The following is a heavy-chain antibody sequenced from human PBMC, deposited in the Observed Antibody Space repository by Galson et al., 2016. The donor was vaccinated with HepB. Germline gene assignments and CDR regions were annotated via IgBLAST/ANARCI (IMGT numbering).Heavy chain of an antibody. CDR1: GFTFSTYG. Sequence: SLRLSCAASGFTFSTYGMHWVRQAPGKGLEWVAVISYDGSNKYYADSVKGRFTISRDNSENMLYLHMNRLRVEDTAVYYCAKVMGRSYNDYVPPFDSWGQGALVTVSS. D-gene: IGHD4/OR15-4a*01. V-gene: IGHV3-30*18. CDR3: AKVMGRSYNDYVPPFDS. CDR2: ISYDGSNK. J-gene: IGHJ4*02.